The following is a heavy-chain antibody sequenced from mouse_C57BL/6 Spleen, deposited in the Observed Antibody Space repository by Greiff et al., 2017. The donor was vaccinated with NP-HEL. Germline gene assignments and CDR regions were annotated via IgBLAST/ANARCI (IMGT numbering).Heavy chain of an antibody. V-gene: IGHV1-55*01. CDR2: IYPGSGST. Sequence: QVQLKQPGAELVKPGASVKMSCKASGYTFTSYWITWVKQRPGQGLEWIGDIYPGSGSTNYNEKFKSKATLTVDTSSSTAYMQLSSLTSEDSAVYYCTWVPHGYFDVWGKGTTVTVSS. CDR3: TWVPHGYFDV. J-gene: IGHJ1*03. D-gene: IGHD2-14*01. CDR1: GYTFTSYW.